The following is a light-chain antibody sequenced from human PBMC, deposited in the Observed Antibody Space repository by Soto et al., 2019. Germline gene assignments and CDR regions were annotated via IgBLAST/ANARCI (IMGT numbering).Light chain of an antibody. J-gene: IGKJ3*01. Sequence: EIVMTQSPATLSVSPGERATLSCRASQSVNRNLAWYQQKPGQAPRLLIFGASTRATGIAARFSCSGSGTEFTLTISSLQPEDFAIYYCQQYNNCPPRFTFGPGTKVDIK. CDR3: QQYNNCPPRFT. CDR2: GAS. V-gene: IGKV3-15*01. CDR1: QSVNRN.